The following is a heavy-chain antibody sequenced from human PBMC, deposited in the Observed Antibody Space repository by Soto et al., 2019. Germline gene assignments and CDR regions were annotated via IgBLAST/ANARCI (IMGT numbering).Heavy chain of an antibody. CDR3: TTGVDYYGSSGAFDI. CDR2: IKSKTDGGTT. J-gene: IGHJ3*02. V-gene: IGHV3-15*01. D-gene: IGHD3-22*01. Sequence: GGSLRLSCAASGFTFSNAWMSWVRQAPGKGLEWVGRIKSKTDGGTTDYAAPVKGRFTISRDDSKNTLYLQMNSLKTEDTAVYYCTTGVDYYGSSGAFDIWGQGTMVTVSS. CDR1: GFTFSNAW.